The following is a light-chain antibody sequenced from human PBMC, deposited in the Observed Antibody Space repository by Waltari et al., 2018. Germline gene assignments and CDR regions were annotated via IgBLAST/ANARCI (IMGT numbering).Light chain of an antibody. V-gene: IGKV3-20*01. CDR3: QKYGTLPAT. CDR2: DAS. CDR1: QSVWRT. Sequence: ATLYCRASQSVWRTLAWYQQKPGQAPRLLIYDASSRATGVPDRFSGSGSGTDFSLTISRLEPEDFAVYYCQKYGTLPATFGQGTTVEIK. J-gene: IGKJ1*01.